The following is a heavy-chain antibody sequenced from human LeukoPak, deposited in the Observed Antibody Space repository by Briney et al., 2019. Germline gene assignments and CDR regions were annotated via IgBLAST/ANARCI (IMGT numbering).Heavy chain of an antibody. J-gene: IGHJ4*01. CDR3: ASLYSSTWQRVDY. Sequence: SSETLSLTCTVSGGSISSHYWSWIRQSPGKGLEWIGYIYYSGSTNYNPSLKSRVTISVDPSKNLFSLRLSSVTAADTAVYYCASLYSSTWQRVDYWRHGTLVTVSP. V-gene: IGHV4-59*11. CDR1: GGSISSHY. CDR2: IYYSGST. D-gene: IGHD6-13*01.